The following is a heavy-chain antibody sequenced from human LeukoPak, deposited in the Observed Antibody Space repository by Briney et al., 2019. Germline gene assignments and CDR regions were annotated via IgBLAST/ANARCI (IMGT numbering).Heavy chain of an antibody. D-gene: IGHD6-13*01. V-gene: IGHV3-48*01. Sequence: GGSLRLSCAASGFTFSSYSMNWVRQAPGKGLEWVSYISSIITTIYYADSVKGRFTISRDNAKNSLYLQMNSLRAEDTAVYYCARFLNSSPGDYWGQGTLVTVSS. CDR1: GFTFSSYS. J-gene: IGHJ4*02. CDR2: ISSIITTI. CDR3: ARFLNSSPGDY.